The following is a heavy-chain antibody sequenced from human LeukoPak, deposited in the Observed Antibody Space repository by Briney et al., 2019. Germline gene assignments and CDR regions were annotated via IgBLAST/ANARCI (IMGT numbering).Heavy chain of an antibody. Sequence: GGSLRLSCAASGFTFSSYAMHWVRQAPGKGLEWVAVISYDGSNKYYADSVKGRFTISRDNSKNTLYLQMNSLRADDTAVYYCARANMVRGRGRAFDIWGQGTMVTVSS. D-gene: IGHD3-10*01. V-gene: IGHV3-30*01. CDR2: ISYDGSNK. J-gene: IGHJ3*02. CDR1: GFTFSSYA. CDR3: ARANMVRGRGRAFDI.